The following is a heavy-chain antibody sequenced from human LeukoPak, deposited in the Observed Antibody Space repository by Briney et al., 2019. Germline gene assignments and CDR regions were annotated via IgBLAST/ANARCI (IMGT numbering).Heavy chain of an antibody. D-gene: IGHD2-2*01. CDR3: ARLKYCSSTSCYFPEENFDY. CDR1: GYTFTSYG. CDR2: ISAYNGNT. V-gene: IGHV1-18*01. J-gene: IGHJ4*02. Sequence: ASVKVSCKASGYTFTSYGISWVRQAPGQGLEWMGWISAYNGNTNYAQKPQGRVTMTTDTSTSTAYMELRSLRSDDTAVYYCARLKYCSSTSCYFPEENFDYWGQGTLVTVSS.